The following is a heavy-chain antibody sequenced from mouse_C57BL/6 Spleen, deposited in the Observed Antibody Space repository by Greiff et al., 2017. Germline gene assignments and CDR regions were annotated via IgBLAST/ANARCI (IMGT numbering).Heavy chain of an antibody. Sequence: EVMLVESGGGLVKPGGSLKLSCAASGFTFSSYAMSWVRQTPEKRLEWVATISDGGSYTYYPDNVKGRFTISRDNAKNNLYLQMSHLKSEDTAMYYCAKPIITTVVAGVDYWGQGTSVTVSS. V-gene: IGHV5-4*03. CDR3: AKPIITTVVAGVDY. CDR1: GFTFSSYA. J-gene: IGHJ4*01. CDR2: ISDGGSYT. D-gene: IGHD1-1*01.